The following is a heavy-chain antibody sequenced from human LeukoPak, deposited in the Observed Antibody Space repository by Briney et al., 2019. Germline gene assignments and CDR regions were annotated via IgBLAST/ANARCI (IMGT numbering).Heavy chain of an antibody. J-gene: IGHJ6*02. D-gene: IGHD2-15*01. V-gene: IGHV3-53*01. CDR1: GFTVSSSF. Sequence: GGSLRLPCAASGFTVSSSFMNWVRQAPGKGLEWVSVIYAGGGTSYADSVKGRFTISRDNSKNTLYLQMNSLRAEDTAVYYCAREPSDIALDVWGQGTTVTVSS. CDR2: IYAGGGT. CDR3: AREPSDIALDV.